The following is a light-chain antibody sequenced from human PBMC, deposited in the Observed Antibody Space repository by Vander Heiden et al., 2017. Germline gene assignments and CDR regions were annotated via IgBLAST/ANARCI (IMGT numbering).Light chain of an antibody. CDR2: DAS. CDR1: QDISNY. J-gene: IGKJ4*01. V-gene: IGKV1-33*01. CDR3: QQYDNLPLT. Sequence: DIQMTQSPSSLSASVGDRVTITCQASQDISNYLNWYQQKPGKAPKLLIYDASNLETGGPLRFSGSGSGTDFTFTISSLQPEDIATYYCQQYDNLPLTFGGGTKVEIK.